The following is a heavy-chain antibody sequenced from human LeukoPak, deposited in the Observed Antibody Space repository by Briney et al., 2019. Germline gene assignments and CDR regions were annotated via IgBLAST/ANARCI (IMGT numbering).Heavy chain of an antibody. Sequence: ASVKVSCKASGYTFTSYDINWVRQATGQGLEWMGWMNPNSGDTGYAQKFQGRVTVTRNTSISTAYMGLSSLRSEDTAVYYCARGPIGVVVGYGMDVWGQGTTVTVSS. CDR1: GYTFTSYD. CDR3: ARGPIGVVVGYGMDV. D-gene: IGHD2-2*01. V-gene: IGHV1-8*01. CDR2: MNPNSGDT. J-gene: IGHJ6*02.